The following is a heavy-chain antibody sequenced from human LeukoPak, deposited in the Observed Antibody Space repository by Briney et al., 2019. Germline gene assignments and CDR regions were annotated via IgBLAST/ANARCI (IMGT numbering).Heavy chain of an antibody. CDR2: IDPRHDET. V-gene: IGHV1-69-2*01. CDR3: ATQYCSGGSCYQDAFHI. Sequence: ASVKFSCKASGYTFSDFYTHWLKQAPGKGLEWMGRIDPRHDETIYAEKFEDRVTMAADTSTDTAYLELSSLRSDDPAVYYCATQYCSGGSCYQDAFHIWGQGTVLSVSS. J-gene: IGHJ3*02. D-gene: IGHD2-15*01. CDR1: GYTFSDFY.